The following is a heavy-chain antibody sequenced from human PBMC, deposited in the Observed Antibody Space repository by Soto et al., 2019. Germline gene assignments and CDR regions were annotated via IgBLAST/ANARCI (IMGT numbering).Heavy chain of an antibody. V-gene: IGHV3-30-3*01. J-gene: IGHJ4*02. Sequence: PGGSLRLSCAASGFTFSSYAMLWVRQAPGKGLEWVAVISYDGSNKYYADSVKGRFTISRDNSKNTLYLQMNSLRAEDTAVYYCARDRLTEYSSGWYGLYFSGRRTLVTGSS. D-gene: IGHD6-19*01. CDR2: ISYDGSNK. CDR3: ARDRLTEYSSGWYGLYF. CDR1: GFTFSSYA.